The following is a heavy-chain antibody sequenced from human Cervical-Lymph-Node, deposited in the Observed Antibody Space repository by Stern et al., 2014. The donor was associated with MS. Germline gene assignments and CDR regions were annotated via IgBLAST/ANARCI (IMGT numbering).Heavy chain of an antibody. V-gene: IGHV3-23*04. D-gene: IGHD3-22*01. J-gene: IGHJ5*01. CDR3: AKDDYYYDSGGYLGWFDS. CDR1: GFTFSTSA. CDR2: IGGSGDST. Sequence: VQLVESGGGLVQPGGSLRLSCAASGFTFSTSAMSWVRQAPGKGLEWVLAIGGSGDSTYYADSVKGRFTISRDNSKNTLYLQMNSLRAEDTAVYYCAKDDYYYDSGGYLGWFDSWGQGTLVTVSS.